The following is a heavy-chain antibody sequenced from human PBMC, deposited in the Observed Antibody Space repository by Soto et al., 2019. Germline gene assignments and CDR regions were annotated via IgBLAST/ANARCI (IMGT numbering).Heavy chain of an antibody. V-gene: IGHV4-34*01. CDR3: ARGGEYSSSWYGPYYYGMDV. J-gene: IGHJ6*02. CDR2: INHSGST. D-gene: IGHD6-13*01. CDR1: GGSFSGYY. Sequence: SETLSLTCAVYGGSFSGYYWSWIRQPPGKGLEWIGEINHSGSTNYNPSLKSRVTISVDTSKNQFSLKLSSVTAADTAVYYCARGGEYSSSWYGPYYYGMDVWGQGTTVTVSS.